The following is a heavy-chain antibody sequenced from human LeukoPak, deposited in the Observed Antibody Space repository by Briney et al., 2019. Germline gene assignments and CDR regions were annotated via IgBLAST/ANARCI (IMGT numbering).Heavy chain of an antibody. J-gene: IGHJ6*03. D-gene: IGHD2-2*01. CDR1: GGSFSGYY. Sequence: SETLSLTCAVYGGSFSGYYWSWIRQPPGKGLEWIGEINHSGSTNYNPSLKSRVTISVDTSKNQFSLKLSSVTAADTAVYYCARDLYCSSTSCHGNYYMDVWGKGTTVTVSS. V-gene: IGHV4-34*01. CDR3: ARDLYCSSTSCHGNYYMDV. CDR2: INHSGST.